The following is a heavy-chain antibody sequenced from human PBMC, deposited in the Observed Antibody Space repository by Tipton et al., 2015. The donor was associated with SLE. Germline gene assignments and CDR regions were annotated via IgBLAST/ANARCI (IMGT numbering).Heavy chain of an antibody. Sequence: SLRLSCAASGFTFSSYAMRWVRQAPGKGLEWASSISGSGGSTYYGDSVKGRFTISRDNSKNTLYLQMNSLRAGDTAVYYCARNYYDSSGYYFHYYYYYLDVWGKGTTVTVSS. CDR3: ARNYYDSSGYYFHYYYYYLDV. J-gene: IGHJ6*03. D-gene: IGHD3-22*01. V-gene: IGHV3-23*01. CDR1: GFTFSSYA. CDR2: ISGSGGST.